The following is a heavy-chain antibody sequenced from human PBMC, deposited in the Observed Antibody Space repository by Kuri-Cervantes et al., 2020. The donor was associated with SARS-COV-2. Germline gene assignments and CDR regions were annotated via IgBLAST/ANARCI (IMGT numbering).Heavy chain of an antibody. J-gene: IGHJ3*02. Sequence: ASVKVSCKVSGYTLTELSMHWVRQAPGKGLEWMGGFDPEDGETIYAQKLQGRVTVTRDTSTSTAFMELSSLRSDDTAVYYCARDSGDWNPDGLDIWGQGTMVTVSS. D-gene: IGHD1-1*01. CDR2: FDPEDGET. CDR1: GYTLTELS. V-gene: IGHV1-24*01. CDR3: ARDSGDWNPDGLDI.